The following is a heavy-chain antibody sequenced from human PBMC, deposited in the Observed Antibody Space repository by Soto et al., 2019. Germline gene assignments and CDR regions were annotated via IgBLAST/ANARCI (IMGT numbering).Heavy chain of an antibody. Sequence: GGSLRLSCAVSGFTFSSCTMNWVRQAPGKGLEWVSSVSGGGTTYYADSVKGRFTISRDNARNSLYLQMNSLRTEDTAVYYCAREVQPVVRREYDCWGQGTRVTVSS. V-gene: IGHV3-21*01. CDR2: VSGGGTT. CDR3: AREVQPVVRREYDC. D-gene: IGHD1-1*01. CDR1: GFTFSSCT. J-gene: IGHJ4*02.